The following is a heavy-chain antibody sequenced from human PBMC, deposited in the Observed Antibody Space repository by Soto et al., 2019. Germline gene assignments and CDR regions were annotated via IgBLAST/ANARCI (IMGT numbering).Heavy chain of an antibody. D-gene: IGHD3-10*01. CDR1: GYAFTTYG. CDR3: ARGRDGAY. J-gene: IGHJ4*02. Sequence: QVHLVQSGAEVKKPGASVKVSCQGSGYAFTTYGITWVRQAPGQGLEWVGWISAHNGNTNYAQKLQGRVTVTRDTSTSTAYMELRILRYDDTAVYDCARGRDGAYWGQGAVVTVSS. V-gene: IGHV1-18*01. CDR2: ISAHNGNT.